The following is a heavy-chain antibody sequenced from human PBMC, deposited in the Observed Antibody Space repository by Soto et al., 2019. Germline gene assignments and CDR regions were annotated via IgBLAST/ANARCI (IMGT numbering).Heavy chain of an antibody. CDR2: IGRGGDT. J-gene: IGHJ6*02. D-gene: IGHD3-10*01. CDR1: GFSFSNYD. CDR3: VRDPAGHGMDV. V-gene: IGHV3-13*01. Sequence: EVLLVQSGGALVQPGGSLRLSCAASGFSFSNYDIQWVRQVRGKGLEWVSSIGRGGDTYYAGSVKGRFTISREDARNSLYLKMNSLTAGDTAVYYCVRDPAGHGMDVWGQGTTVTVSS.